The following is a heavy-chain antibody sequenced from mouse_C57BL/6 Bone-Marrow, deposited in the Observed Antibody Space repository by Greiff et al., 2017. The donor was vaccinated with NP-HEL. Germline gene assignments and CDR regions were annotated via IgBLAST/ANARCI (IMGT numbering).Heavy chain of an antibody. D-gene: IGHD1-1*01. V-gene: IGHV1-81*01. Sequence: QVQLKQSGAELARPGASVKLSCKASGYTFTSYGISWVKQRTGQGLEWIGEIYPRSGNTYYNEKFKGKATLTADKSSSTAYMELRSLTSEDSAVYFCARDGYYGSKGNFDYWGQGTTLTVSS. CDR2: IYPRSGNT. CDR1: GYTFTSYG. CDR3: ARDGYYGSKGNFDY. J-gene: IGHJ2*01.